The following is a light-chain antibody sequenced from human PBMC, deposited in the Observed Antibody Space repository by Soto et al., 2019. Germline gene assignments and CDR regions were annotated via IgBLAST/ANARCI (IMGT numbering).Light chain of an antibody. J-gene: IGKJ3*01. CDR3: QLYSDSPPLFT. CDR1: QSVLYTSYNKNL. Sequence: DIVMTQSPDSLAVSLGERATINCKSSQSVLYTSYNKNLLAWYQQKPGQPPKLLIYWASTRQSEVPDRFGGSVSGTDFGHTISSLQAEDVAIYDCQLYSDSPPLFTFGPGTKVNI. CDR2: WAS. V-gene: IGKV4-1*01.